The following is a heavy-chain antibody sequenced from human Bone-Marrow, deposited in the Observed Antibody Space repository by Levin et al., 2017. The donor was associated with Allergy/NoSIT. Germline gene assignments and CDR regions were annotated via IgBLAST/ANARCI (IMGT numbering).Heavy chain of an antibody. Sequence: GESLKISCAVSDFTFSTAWMSWVRQAPGKGLQWVGRIRSQSDGGTTDYATPVKGRFIISRDDSENTLYLQMTSLKIEDTAVYYCTTGPVVVEPPTPGYSDYWGPGTLVTVSS. CDR2: IRSQSDGGTT. D-gene: IGHD2-21*01. CDR1: DFTFSTAW. V-gene: IGHV3-15*01. J-gene: IGHJ4*02. CDR3: TTGPVVVEPPTPGYSDY.